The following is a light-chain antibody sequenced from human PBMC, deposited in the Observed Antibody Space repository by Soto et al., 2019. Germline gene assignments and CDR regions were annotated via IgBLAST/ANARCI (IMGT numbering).Light chain of an antibody. V-gene: IGLV2-11*01. CDR1: STDVGAYKY. CDR2: DVT. J-gene: IGLJ2*01. CDR3: CSYAGTYTLFL. Sequence: QSALTQPRSVSGSPGQSVTISCTGTSTDVGAYKYVSWYQQRPGKAPRLMIYDVTERPSGVPDRFSGSKSGNTASLTISGLQVEDEGDYYCCSYAGTYTLFLFGGGTKLTVL.